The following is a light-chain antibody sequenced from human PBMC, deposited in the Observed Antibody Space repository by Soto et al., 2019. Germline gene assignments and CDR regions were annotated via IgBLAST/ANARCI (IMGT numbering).Light chain of an antibody. V-gene: IGLV1-40*01. CDR3: QSYDNSPSTYV. Sequence: QSVLTQPPSVSGAPGQRVTISCSGSSSNIGVPYDVHWYQQLPGRAPKLLIYANSIRPAGIPDRFSGSKSGTSASLAITGLQAEDEADYYCQSYDNSPSTYVFGTGTKVT. J-gene: IGLJ1*01. CDR1: SSNIGVPYD. CDR2: ANS.